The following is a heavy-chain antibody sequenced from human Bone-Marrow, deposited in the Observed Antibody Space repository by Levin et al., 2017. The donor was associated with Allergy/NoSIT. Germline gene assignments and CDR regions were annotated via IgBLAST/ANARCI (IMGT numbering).Heavy chain of an antibody. CDR2: IYYTGST. J-gene: IGHJ4*02. V-gene: IGHV4-4*02. CDR3: ARGVPSDY. Sequence: NPSETLSLTCIVSGGSIISSDWWSWVRQPPGKGLEWIGEIYYTGSTKYNPSLKSRVTISVDSSKNQFSLHLSSMTAADTAVYYCARGVPSDYWGQGILVAVSS. CDR1: GGSIISSDW.